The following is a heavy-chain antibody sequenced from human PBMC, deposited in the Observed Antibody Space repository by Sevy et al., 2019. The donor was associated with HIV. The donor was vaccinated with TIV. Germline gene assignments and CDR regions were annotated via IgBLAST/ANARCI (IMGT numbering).Heavy chain of an antibody. CDR1: GGSISSSSYY. D-gene: IGHD2-2*02. CDR2: IYYSGST. Sequence: SETLSLTCTVSGGSISSSSYYWGWIRQPPGKGLEWIGSIYYSGSTYYNPSLKSRVTISVDTSKNQFSLKLGSVTAADTAVYYCARYYCSSTSCYRADYGMDVWGQGTTVTVSS. CDR3: ARYYCSSTSCYRADYGMDV. V-gene: IGHV4-39*01. J-gene: IGHJ6*02.